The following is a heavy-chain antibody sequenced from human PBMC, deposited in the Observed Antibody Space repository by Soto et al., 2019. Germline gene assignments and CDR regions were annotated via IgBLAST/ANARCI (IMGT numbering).Heavy chain of an antibody. V-gene: IGHV3-74*01. D-gene: IGHD6-19*01. CDR1: GFTFSSYW. J-gene: IGHJ6*02. Sequence: EVQLVESGGGLVQPGGSLRLSCAASGFTFSSYWMHWVRQAPGKGLVWVSRINSDGSSTSYADSVKGRFTISRDNAKNTLYLQVNSLRAEDTAVYYCARDGAVAGGMDVWGQGTTVTVSS. CDR2: INSDGSST. CDR3: ARDGAVAGGMDV.